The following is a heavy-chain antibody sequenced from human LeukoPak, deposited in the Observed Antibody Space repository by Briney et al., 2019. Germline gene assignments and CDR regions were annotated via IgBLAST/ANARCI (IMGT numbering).Heavy chain of an antibody. D-gene: IGHD5-18*01. CDR2: INHSGST. J-gene: IGHJ6*03. CDR1: GGSFSGYY. Sequence: PSETLSLTCTVYGGSFSGYYWSWIRQPPGKGLEWIGEINHSGSTNYNPSLKSRVTISLDTSKNQFSLKLSSVTAADTAVYYCARGDGSGYSYGQSLSPPDYYMDVWGKGTTVTVSS. V-gene: IGHV4-34*01. CDR3: ARGDGSGYSYGQSLSPPDYYMDV.